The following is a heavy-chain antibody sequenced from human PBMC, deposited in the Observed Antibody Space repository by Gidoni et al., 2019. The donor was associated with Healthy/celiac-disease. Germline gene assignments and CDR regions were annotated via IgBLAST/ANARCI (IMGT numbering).Heavy chain of an antibody. D-gene: IGHD3-22*01. CDR2: IIPIFGTA. J-gene: IGHJ3*02. CDR1: GGTFSSYA. Sequence: QVQLVQSGAEVKKPGSSVKVSCKASGGTFSSYAISWVRQAPGQGLEWMGGIIPIFGTANYAQKFQGRVTITADESTSTAYMELSSLRSEDTAVYYCAREGGNYDSSGYGDAFDIWGQGTMVTVSS. CDR3: AREGGNYDSSGYGDAFDI. V-gene: IGHV1-69*01.